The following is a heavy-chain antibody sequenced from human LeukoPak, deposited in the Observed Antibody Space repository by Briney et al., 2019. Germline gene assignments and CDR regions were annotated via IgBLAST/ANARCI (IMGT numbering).Heavy chain of an antibody. D-gene: IGHD5-12*01. Sequence: SETLSLTCTVSGGSISSYYWSWIRQPAGKGLEWIGRIYTSGSTNYNPTLKSRVTMSVDTSKNQFSLKLSSATAADTAVYYCARRVSGGYGSSFYFDYWGQGTLVTVSS. CDR1: GGSISSYY. V-gene: IGHV4-4*07. J-gene: IGHJ4*02. CDR2: IYTSGST. CDR3: ARRVSGGYGSSFYFDY.